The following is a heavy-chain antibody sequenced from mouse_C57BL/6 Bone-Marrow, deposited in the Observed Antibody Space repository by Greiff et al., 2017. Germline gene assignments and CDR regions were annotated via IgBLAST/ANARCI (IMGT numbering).Heavy chain of an antibody. D-gene: IGHD2-2*01. Sequence: QVHVKQPGAELVKPGASVKLSCKASGYTFTSYWMQWVKQRPGQGLEWIGEIDPSDSYTNYNQKFKGKATLTVDTSSSTAYMQLSSLTSEDSAVYYCARYGIYYGWIDYWGQGTSVTVSS. CDR3: ARYGIYYGWIDY. CDR2: IDPSDSYT. J-gene: IGHJ4*01. V-gene: IGHV1-50*01. CDR1: GYTFTSYW.